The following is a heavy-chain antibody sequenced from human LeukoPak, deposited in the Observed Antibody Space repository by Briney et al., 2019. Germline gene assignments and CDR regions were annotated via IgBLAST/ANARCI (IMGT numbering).Heavy chain of an antibody. Sequence: GASVKVSCKASGYTFTGYYIHWVRQAPGQGLEWMGWINPNSGGTNYAQKFQGRVTMTRDTSISTAYMELSRLRSDDTAVYYCARDLRGIQLWLLDYWGQGTLVTVCS. CDR3: ARDLRGIQLWLLDY. CDR1: GYTFTGYY. D-gene: IGHD5-18*01. V-gene: IGHV1-2*02. J-gene: IGHJ4*02. CDR2: INPNSGGT.